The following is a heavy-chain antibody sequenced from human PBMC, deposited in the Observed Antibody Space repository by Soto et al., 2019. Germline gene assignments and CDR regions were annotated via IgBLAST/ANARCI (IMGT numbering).Heavy chain of an antibody. J-gene: IGHJ6*02. CDR3: ARDRDYDILTGHPYYGMDV. CDR2: INPSGGST. V-gene: IGHV1-46*01. CDR1: GYTFTSYY. D-gene: IGHD3-9*01. Sequence: ASVKVSCKASGYTFTSYYTHWVRQAPGQGLEWMGIINPSGGSTSYAQKFQGRVTMTRDTSTSTVYMELSSLRSEDTAVYYCARDRDYDILTGHPYYGMDVWGQGTTVTVSS.